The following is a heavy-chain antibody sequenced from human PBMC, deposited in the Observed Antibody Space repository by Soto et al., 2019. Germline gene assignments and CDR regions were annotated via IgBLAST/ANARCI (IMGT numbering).Heavy chain of an antibody. J-gene: IGHJ4*02. V-gene: IGHV3-23*01. CDR1: GFTFSSYA. CDR2: ISGSGDST. D-gene: IGHD6-13*01. CDR3: ARRGPGTYFDY. Sequence: EVQLLESGGGLVQPGGSLRLSCAASGFTFSSYAMNWVRQAPGKGLEWVPVISGSGDSTYYADSAKGRFTISRDNSKNTPYLQMNSLRAEDTAVYYCARRGPGTYFDYWGQGTLVTVAS.